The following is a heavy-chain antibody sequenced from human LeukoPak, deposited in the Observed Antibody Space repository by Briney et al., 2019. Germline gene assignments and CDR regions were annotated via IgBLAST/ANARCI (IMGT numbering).Heavy chain of an antibody. Sequence: ASVKVSCKAFGYTFTDYYIHWVRQAPGQGLEWMGWINPNSGGTNYAQKFQGRVTMTRDTSISTAYMELSRLRSDDTAVYYCARSLAARDPNFDYWGQGTLVTVSS. CDR2: INPNSGGT. D-gene: IGHD6-6*01. CDR1: GYTFTDYY. J-gene: IGHJ4*02. V-gene: IGHV1-2*02. CDR3: ARSLAARDPNFDY.